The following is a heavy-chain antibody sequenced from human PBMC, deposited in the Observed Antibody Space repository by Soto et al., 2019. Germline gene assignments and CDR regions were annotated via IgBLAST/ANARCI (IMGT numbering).Heavy chain of an antibody. Sequence: PGGSLRLSCAASGFTFSSYSMHWVRQAPGKGLEWVAVISYDGSNKYYADSVKGRFTISRDNSKNTLYLQMNSLRAEDTAVYYCARTGGYCSGGSCDAYYYYGMDVWGQGTTVTVSS. J-gene: IGHJ6*02. V-gene: IGHV3-30-3*01. CDR1: GFTFSSYS. D-gene: IGHD2-15*01. CDR3: ARTGGYCSGGSCDAYYYYGMDV. CDR2: ISYDGSNK.